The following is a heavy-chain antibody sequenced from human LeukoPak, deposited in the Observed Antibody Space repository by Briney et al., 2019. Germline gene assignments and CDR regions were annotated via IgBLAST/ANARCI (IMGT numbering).Heavy chain of an antibody. Sequence: GASVKVSCKASGGTFSSYAISWVRQAPGQGLEWMGRIIPIFGIANYAQKFQGRVTITADKSTSTAYMELSSLRSEDTAVYYCARMVDSSGPDIGYWGQGTLVTVSS. V-gene: IGHV1-69*04. CDR1: GGTFSSYA. D-gene: IGHD3-22*01. CDR2: IIPIFGIA. J-gene: IGHJ4*02. CDR3: ARMVDSSGPDIGY.